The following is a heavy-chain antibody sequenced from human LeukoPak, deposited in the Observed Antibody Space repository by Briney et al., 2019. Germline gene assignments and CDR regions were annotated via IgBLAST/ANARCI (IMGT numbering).Heavy chain of an antibody. CDR2: ISYSGTT. J-gene: IGHJ4*02. Sequence: SETLSLTCTVSGGSINSYYWSWIRQAPGKGLDWIGYISYSGTTNYNPSLKSRLSMSVDTSKNQFSLKLSSVTAADTAVYFCARMFGFGGGYFDYWGQGTLVTVSS. V-gene: IGHV4-59*01. D-gene: IGHD3-10*01. CDR1: GGSINSYY. CDR3: ARMFGFGGGYFDY.